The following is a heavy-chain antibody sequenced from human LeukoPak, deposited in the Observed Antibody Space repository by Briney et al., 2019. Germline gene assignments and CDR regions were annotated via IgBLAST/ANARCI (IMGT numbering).Heavy chain of an antibody. CDR1: GFTFDDYA. Sequence: QSGGSLRLSCAASGFTFDDYAMHWVRQAPGKGLEWVSGISWNSGSIGYADSVKGRFTISRDNAKNSLYLQMISLRAEDTALYYCAKASSGWYRPDAFDIWGQGTMVTVSS. V-gene: IGHV3-9*01. D-gene: IGHD6-19*01. CDR2: ISWNSGSI. J-gene: IGHJ3*02. CDR3: AKASSGWYRPDAFDI.